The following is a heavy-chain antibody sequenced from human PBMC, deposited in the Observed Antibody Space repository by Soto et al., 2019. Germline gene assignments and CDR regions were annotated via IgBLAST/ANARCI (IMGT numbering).Heavy chain of an antibody. CDR1: GGAFSGYY. D-gene: IGHD6-6*01. Sequence: SETLSLTCAVYGGAFSGYYWRWIRQPPGKGLEWIGEINHSGSTNYNPSLKSRVTISVDTSKNQFSLKLSSLTAADTAVYYCARGGTGGGYSSSSRLWAFDIWGQWTMVTVSS. V-gene: IGHV4-34*01. CDR3: ARGGTGGGYSSSSRLWAFDI. CDR2: INHSGST. J-gene: IGHJ3*02.